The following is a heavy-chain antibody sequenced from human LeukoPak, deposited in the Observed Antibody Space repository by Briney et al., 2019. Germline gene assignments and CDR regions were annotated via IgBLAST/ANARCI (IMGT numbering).Heavy chain of an antibody. J-gene: IGHJ5*02. CDR3: ASLAARPDLNWFDP. Sequence: ASVKVSCKASGGTFSSYAISWVRQAPGQGLEWMGGIIPIFGTANYAQKFQGRVTITADESTSTAYMELSSLRSEDTAVYYCASLAARPDLNWFDPWGQGTLVTVSS. CDR1: GGTFSSYA. V-gene: IGHV1-69*13. CDR2: IIPIFGTA. D-gene: IGHD6-6*01.